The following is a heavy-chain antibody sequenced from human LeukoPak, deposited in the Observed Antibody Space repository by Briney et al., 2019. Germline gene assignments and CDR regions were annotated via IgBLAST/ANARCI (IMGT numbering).Heavy chain of an antibody. CDR3: AREEIFGVVDY. J-gene: IGHJ4*02. CDR2: IYSGGST. Sequence: PGGSQRLSCAASGFTVSSNYMSWVRQAPGKGLEWVSVIYSGGSTYYADSVKGRFTISRDNSKNTLYLQMNGLRAEDTAVYYCAREEIFGVVDYWGQGTLVTVSS. CDR1: GFTVSSNY. D-gene: IGHD3-3*01. V-gene: IGHV3-53*01.